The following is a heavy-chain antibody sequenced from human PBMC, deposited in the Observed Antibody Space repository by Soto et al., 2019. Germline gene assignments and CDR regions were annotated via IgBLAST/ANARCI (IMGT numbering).Heavy chain of an antibody. J-gene: IGHJ6*02. V-gene: IGHV4-31*03. CDR3: ARRKQNYYGMDI. Sequence: QVQLQESGPGLVEPSQTLSLTCTVSGGSISSGGYYWSWIRQHPGKGPEWIGYISYSGSTYYNPSLKTRVTILVDASENHFSLKLTSVTAADTAVYYCARRKQNYYGMDIWGQGTTVTVSS. CDR1: GGSISSGGYY. CDR2: ISYSGST.